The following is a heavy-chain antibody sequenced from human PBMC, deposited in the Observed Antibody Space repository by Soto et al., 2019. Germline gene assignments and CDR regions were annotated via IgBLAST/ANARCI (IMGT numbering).Heavy chain of an antibody. V-gene: IGHV1-69*13. CDR1: GGTFSSYA. CDR3: ARDPFDYGSGDLDP. J-gene: IGHJ5*02. CDR2: IIPIFGTA. D-gene: IGHD3-10*01. Sequence: SVKVSCKASGGTFSSYAISWVRQAPGQGLEWMGGIIPIFGTANYAQKFQGRVTITADESTSTAYMELSSLRSEDTAVYYCARDPFDYGSGDLDPWGQGTLVTVSS.